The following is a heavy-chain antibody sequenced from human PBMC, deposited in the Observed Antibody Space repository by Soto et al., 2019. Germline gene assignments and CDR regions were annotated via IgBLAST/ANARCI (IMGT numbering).Heavy chain of an antibody. CDR2: ISSSSSYI. V-gene: IGHV3-21*01. D-gene: IGHD4-4*01. Sequence: EVQLVESGGGLVKPGGSLRLSCAASGFTFSSYSMNWVRQAPGKGLEWVSSISSSSSYIYYADSVKGRFTISRDNAKNSLYLQMNRLRAEDTAVYYCARDLTVFPFDYWGQGTLVTVSS. CDR1: GFTFSSYS. J-gene: IGHJ4*02. CDR3: ARDLTVFPFDY.